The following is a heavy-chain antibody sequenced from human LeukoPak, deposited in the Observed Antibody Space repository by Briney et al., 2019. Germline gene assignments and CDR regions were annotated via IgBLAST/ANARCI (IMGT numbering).Heavy chain of an antibody. J-gene: IGHJ3*02. D-gene: IGHD1-26*01. CDR2: IYHSGST. V-gene: IGHV4-38-2*02. CDR3: ASVGWELLVGAFDI. Sequence: SETLSLTCTVSGYSISSGYYWGWIRQPPGKGLEWIGSIYHSGSTYYNPSLKSRVTISVDTSKNQFSLKLSSVTAADTAVYYCASVGWELLVGAFDIWGQGTMVTVSS. CDR1: GYSISSGYY.